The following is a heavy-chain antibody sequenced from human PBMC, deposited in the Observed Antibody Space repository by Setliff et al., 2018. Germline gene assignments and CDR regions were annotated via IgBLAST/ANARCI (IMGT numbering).Heavy chain of an antibody. Sequence: SETLSLTCTVSGYSISSGYYWSWIRQPPGKGLEWIGYIYYSGSTYYNPSLKSRVTISVDTSKNQFSLKLSSVTAADTAVYYCARAANMITFGGVIVMGDYYYYYGMDVWGQGTTVTVSS. CDR1: GYSISSGYY. CDR3: ARAANMITFGGVIVMGDYYYYYGMDV. V-gene: IGHV4-30-4*08. D-gene: IGHD3-16*02. CDR2: IYYSGST. J-gene: IGHJ6*02.